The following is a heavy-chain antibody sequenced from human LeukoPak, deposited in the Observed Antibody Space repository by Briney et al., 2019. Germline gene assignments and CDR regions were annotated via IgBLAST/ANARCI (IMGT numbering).Heavy chain of an antibody. D-gene: IGHD3-10*02. V-gene: IGHV3-7*01. CDR1: GFTFSSYW. CDR3: ARDPRFGEFNNAFDI. J-gene: IGHJ3*02. Sequence: PGGSLRLSCAASGFTFSSYWMSWVRQAPGKGLEWVANMKHDGSEKYYVDSVKGRFTISRDNAKNSLYLQMNSLRAEDTAVYYCARDPRFGEFNNAFDIWGQGTMVTVSS. CDR2: MKHDGSEK.